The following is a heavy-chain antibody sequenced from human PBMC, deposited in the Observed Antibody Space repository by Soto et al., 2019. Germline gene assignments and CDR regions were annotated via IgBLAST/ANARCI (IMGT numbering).Heavy chain of an antibody. CDR3: ARAREWVIFDP. V-gene: IGHV3-74*01. CDR1: GFTFSSYI. D-gene: IGHD3-3*01. J-gene: IGHJ4*01. CDR2: ITTDGSTT. Sequence: EVQLVESGGGLVQPGGSLRLSCAASGFTFSSYIMHWVRQTPGKGLVWVSRITTDGSTTTYADSVRGRFTISRDNAKNTLYLQMNSLSAEDTAVYYCARAREWVIFDPWGQGTLVTVSS.